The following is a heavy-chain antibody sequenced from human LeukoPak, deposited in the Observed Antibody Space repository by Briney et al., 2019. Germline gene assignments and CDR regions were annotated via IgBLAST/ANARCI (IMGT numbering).Heavy chain of an antibody. V-gene: IGHV4-59*01. Sequence: KSSETLSLTCTVPGGSISSYYWSWIRQPPGKGLEWLGYIYYSGRTNYNPSLKSRVTTSVDTSKNQFSLKLSSVTAADTAVYYCARAPLFNWYFDLWGRGTLVTVSS. CDR3: ARAPLFNWYFDL. CDR1: GGSISSYY. D-gene: IGHD2-21*01. J-gene: IGHJ2*01. CDR2: IYYSGRT.